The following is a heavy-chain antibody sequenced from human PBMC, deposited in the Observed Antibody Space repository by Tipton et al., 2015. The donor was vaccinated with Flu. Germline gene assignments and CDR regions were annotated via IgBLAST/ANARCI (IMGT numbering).Heavy chain of an antibody. J-gene: IGHJ3*01. Sequence: TLSLTCSVSGDSMSNHYWSWIRRPPGKGLEWIGYISYSGSTTYNPSLKSRVTMSVDTSKSLFSLRLSSVTTADTALYYCARGGIAVPSNRRIFDFWGQGTMVTVSS. CDR2: ISYSGST. CDR3: ARGGIAVPSNRRIFDF. D-gene: IGHD6-19*01. CDR1: GDSMSNHY. V-gene: IGHV4-59*11.